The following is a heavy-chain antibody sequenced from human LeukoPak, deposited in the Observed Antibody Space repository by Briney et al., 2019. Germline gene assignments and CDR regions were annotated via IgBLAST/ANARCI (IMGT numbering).Heavy chain of an antibody. D-gene: IGHD2-2*01. CDR1: GFAFNSYT. V-gene: IGHV3-48*04. Sequence: GGSLRLSCAASGFAFNSYTINWVRQAPGKGLEGGSHISSSGSTIYYADSVKGRFTISRDNAKNSLYLQMNSLRAEDTAVYYCARAGSDIVVEPAAKHWYFDLWGRGTLVTVSS. CDR3: ARAGSDIVVEPAAKHWYFDL. CDR2: ISSSGSTI. J-gene: IGHJ2*01.